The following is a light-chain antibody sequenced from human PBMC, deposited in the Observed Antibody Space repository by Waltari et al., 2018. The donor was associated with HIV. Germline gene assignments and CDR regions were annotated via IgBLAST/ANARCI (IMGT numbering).Light chain of an antibody. CDR3: QTWGAGIQV. J-gene: IGLJ2*01. Sequence: QLLLTQSPSASASLGASVRLTCTLSNWNSDYAITWPQQQPEKGPRFLRSLNRDGSHNKGDGISDRFSGSSSGAERYLTISSLQAEDEGDYHCQTWGAGIQVFGGGTKLTVL. CDR1: NWNSDYA. CDR2: LNRDGSH. V-gene: IGLV4-69*01.